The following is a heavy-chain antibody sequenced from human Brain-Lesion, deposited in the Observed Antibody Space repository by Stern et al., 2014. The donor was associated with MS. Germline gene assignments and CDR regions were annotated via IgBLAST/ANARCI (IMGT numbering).Heavy chain of an antibody. CDR2: FDPEDGET. D-gene: IGHD1-26*01. V-gene: IGHV1-24*01. CDR3: ATLSPGAGGNYYRHFDY. J-gene: IGHJ4*02. Sequence: QVQLMQSGAEVKKPGASVKVSCKVSGYTLTELSMHWVRQAPRKGLECMGGFDPEDGETIYAQKFQGRVTMTEDTSTDTAYMELSSLRSEDTAVYYCATLSPGAGGNYYRHFDYWGQGTLVTVSS. CDR1: GYTLTELS.